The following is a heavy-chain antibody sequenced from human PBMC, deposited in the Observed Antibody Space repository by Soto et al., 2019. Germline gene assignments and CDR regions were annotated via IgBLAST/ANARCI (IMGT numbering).Heavy chain of an antibody. D-gene: IGHD3-22*01. J-gene: IGHJ3*02. CDR3: ARGQYYYDSSGLYAFDI. V-gene: IGHV3-21*01. Sequence: WGSLRFSCAASGFTFSSYSMNWVRQAPGKGLEWVSSISSSSSYIYYADSVKGRFTISRDNAKNSLYLQMNSLRAEDTAVYYCARGQYYYDSSGLYAFDIWGQGTMVTV. CDR2: ISSSSSYI. CDR1: GFTFSSYS.